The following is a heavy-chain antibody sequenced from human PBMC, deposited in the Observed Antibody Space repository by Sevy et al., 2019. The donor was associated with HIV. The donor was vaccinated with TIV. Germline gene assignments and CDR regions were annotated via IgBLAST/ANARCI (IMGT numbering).Heavy chain of an antibody. V-gene: IGHV3-30-3*01. CDR1: GFTFSSYA. D-gene: IGHD3-10*02. CDR3: ARELQYYYVLRDTFDI. Sequence: GGSLRLSCAASGFTFSSYAMHWVRQAPGKGLEWVAVISYDGSNKYYADSVKGRFTISRDNSKNTLYLQMNSLRAEDRAVYYCARELQYYYVLRDTFDIWGQGKMVTVSS. J-gene: IGHJ3*02. CDR2: ISYDGSNK.